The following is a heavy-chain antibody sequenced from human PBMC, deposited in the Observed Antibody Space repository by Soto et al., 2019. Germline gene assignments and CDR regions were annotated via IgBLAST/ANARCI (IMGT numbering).Heavy chain of an antibody. V-gene: IGHV3-72*01. J-gene: IGHJ3*02. CDR1: GLSFSDHH. Sequence: GGSLRLSCAVSGLSFSDHHMDWVRQAPGKGLEWVGRIRNKRNSDTTEYAASVKGRFTISRDDSKNSLYLQMNSLKTEDTALYYCTPLGSGLHIWGQGTMVTVSS. CDR2: IRNKRNSDTT. CDR3: TPLGSGLHI. D-gene: IGHD3-22*01.